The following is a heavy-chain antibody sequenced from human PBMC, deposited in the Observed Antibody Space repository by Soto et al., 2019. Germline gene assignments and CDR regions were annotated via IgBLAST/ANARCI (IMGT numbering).Heavy chain of an antibody. J-gene: IGHJ4*02. D-gene: IGHD6-13*01. CDR2: ISAHNGRT. CDR1: GYTFTNYG. V-gene: IGHV1-18*04. Sequence: GASVKVSCKASGYTFTNYGISYARQAPGQGLEWMGWISAHNGRTNYVEKFQGRVTMTTDKSTNTAYMELRRLSSDDTAVYYCARDHEANSSSWYVGFDYWGQGTLVTVYS. CDR3: ARDHEANSSSWYVGFDY.